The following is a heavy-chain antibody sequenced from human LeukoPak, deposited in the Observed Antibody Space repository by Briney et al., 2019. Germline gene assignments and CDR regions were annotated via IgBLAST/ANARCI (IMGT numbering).Heavy chain of an antibody. J-gene: IGHJ5*02. CDR3: AKEPKRYYDFWSGYSTNWFDP. D-gene: IGHD3-3*01. Sequence: PGGSLRLSCAASGFTFSSYAMSWVRQAPGKGLEWVSAISGSGGSTYYADSVKGRFTISRDNSKNTLYLQMNSLRAEDTAVYYCAKEPKRYYDFWSGYSTNWFDPWGQGTLVTVSS. V-gene: IGHV3-23*01. CDR1: GFTFSSYA. CDR2: ISGSGGST.